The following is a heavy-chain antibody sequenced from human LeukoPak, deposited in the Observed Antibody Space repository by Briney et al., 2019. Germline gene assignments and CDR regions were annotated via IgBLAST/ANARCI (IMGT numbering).Heavy chain of an antibody. J-gene: IGHJ3*02. CDR1: GGSVSSGSYY. V-gene: IGHV4-61*01. CDR2: IYYSGST. Sequence: SGTLSLTCTVSGGSVSSGSYYWSWIRQPPGKGLEWIGYIYYSGSTNYNPSLKSRVTISVDTSKNQFSLKLSSVTAADTAVYYCARAPLAYYYDSSGPELDAFDIWGQGTMVTVSS. CDR3: ARAPLAYYYDSSGPELDAFDI. D-gene: IGHD3-22*01.